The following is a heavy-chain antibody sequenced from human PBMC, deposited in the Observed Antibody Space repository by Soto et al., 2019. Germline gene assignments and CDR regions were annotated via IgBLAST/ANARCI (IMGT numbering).Heavy chain of an antibody. D-gene: IGHD3-22*01. J-gene: IGHJ4*02. CDR1: GFTFSTYG. CDR3: AKETYYYDSRGRPVDY. V-gene: IGHV3-30*18. Sequence: PGGSLRLSCAASGFTFSTYGMHWVRQAPGKGLEWVAVISYDGSKKYYADSVKGRFTISRDNSKNTLYLQMNSLRAEDTAVYYCAKETYYYDSRGRPVDYWGQGTLVTVSS. CDR2: ISYDGSKK.